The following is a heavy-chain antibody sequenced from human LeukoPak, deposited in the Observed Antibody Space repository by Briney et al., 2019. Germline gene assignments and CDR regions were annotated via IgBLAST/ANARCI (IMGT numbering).Heavy chain of an antibody. D-gene: IGHD2-2*01. V-gene: IGHV3-23*01. CDR1: GFTFNNNA. CDR3: ARCTASCYANAFDV. CDR2: INGGGDAT. Sequence: GGSLRLSCTASGFTFNNNAMSWVRQAPGKGLEWVSAINGGGDATEYTDSVKGRLTISRDNSKNTLYLQMNSLRPEDTAVYYCARCTASCYANAFDVWGQGTTVTVS. J-gene: IGHJ3*01.